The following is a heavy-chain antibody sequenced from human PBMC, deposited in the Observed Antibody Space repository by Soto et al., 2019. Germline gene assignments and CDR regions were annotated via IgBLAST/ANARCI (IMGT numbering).Heavy chain of an antibody. D-gene: IGHD2-21*01. Sequence: QITLKESGPTLVKPTQTLTLTCTFSGFSLSTSGVGVGWIRQPPGKALEWLALIYWDDDKRYSPSLKSRLTITKDTSKNQGVLTMTHIDPVDTATYYCAHRSFVGPNCGALDIRGQGTMVTDSS. CDR3: AHRSFVGPNCGALDI. J-gene: IGHJ3*02. V-gene: IGHV2-5*02. CDR1: GFSLSTSGVG. CDR2: IYWDDDK.